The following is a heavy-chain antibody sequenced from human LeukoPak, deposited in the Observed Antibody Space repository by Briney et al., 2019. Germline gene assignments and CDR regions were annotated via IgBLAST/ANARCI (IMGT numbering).Heavy chain of an antibody. D-gene: IGHD1/OR15-1a*01. V-gene: IGHV1-8*01. CDR3: ARGLSYGITGTYRWFDP. CDR1: GYTFTSYD. J-gene: IGHJ5*02. Sequence: GASVKVSCKASGYTFTSYDINWVRQATGQGLEWMGWMNPNSGNTGYAQKFQGRVTMTRNTSISTAYMELGSLRSEDTAVYYCARGLSYGITGTYRWFDPWGQGTLVAVSS. CDR2: MNPNSGNT.